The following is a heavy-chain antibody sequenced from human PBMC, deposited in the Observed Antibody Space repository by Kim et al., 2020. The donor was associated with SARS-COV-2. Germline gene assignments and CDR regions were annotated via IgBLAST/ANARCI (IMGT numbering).Heavy chain of an antibody. CDR1: GFTFSSYA. Sequence: SLRLSCAASGFTFSSYAMHWVRQAPGKGLEWVAVISYDGSNKYYADSVKGRFTISRDNSKNTLYLQMNSLRAEDTAVYYCARGSGGSGSYYPRMDYWGQGTLVTVSS. CDR2: ISYDGSNK. V-gene: IGHV3-30-3*01. CDR3: ARGSGGSGSYYPRMDY. D-gene: IGHD1-26*01. J-gene: IGHJ4*02.